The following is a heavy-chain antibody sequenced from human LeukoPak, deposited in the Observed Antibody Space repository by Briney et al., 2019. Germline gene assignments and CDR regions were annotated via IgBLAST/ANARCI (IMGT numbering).Heavy chain of an antibody. J-gene: IGHJ4*02. CDR2: IYYRGST. CDR3: ARVHSGYDFGNRKYYYFDY. Sequence: PSETLSLTCTVSGGSISNYYWSWIRQPPGKGLEWIGYIYYRGSTNYNPSLKSRVSISVDTSKNQFSLKLSSVTAADTAVYYCARVHSGYDFGNRKYYYFDYWGQGTLVTVSS. D-gene: IGHD5-12*01. V-gene: IGHV4-59*08. CDR1: GGSISNYY.